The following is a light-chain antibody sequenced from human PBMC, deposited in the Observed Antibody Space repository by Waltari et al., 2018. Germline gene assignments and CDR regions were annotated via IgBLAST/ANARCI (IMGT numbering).Light chain of an antibody. CDR2: EVT. V-gene: IGLV2-14*01. Sequence: QSALTQPASVSGSPGQSITISCTGTTRDVGRYNYVSLYQCHPGKAPELIIYEVTNRPSGVSDRFSGSKSGNTASLSISGLQPEDEADYYCSSYTSIKTPYVVFGGGTKVTVL. CDR1: TRDVGRYNY. CDR3: SSYTSIKTPYVV. J-gene: IGLJ2*01.